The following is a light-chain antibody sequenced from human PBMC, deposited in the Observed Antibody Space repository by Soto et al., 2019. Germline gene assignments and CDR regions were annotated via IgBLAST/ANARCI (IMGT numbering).Light chain of an antibody. CDR3: SSYAGSNNPVI. CDR2: EVS. CDR1: SSDVGGYNY. Sequence: QSALTQPPSASGSPGQSVTISCTGTSSDVGGYNYVSWYQQHPGKAPKFMSYEVSKRPSGVPDRFSGSKSGNTASLTVSGLHADYEADYYCSSYAGSNNPVIFGGGTKLTVL. V-gene: IGLV2-8*01. J-gene: IGLJ2*01.